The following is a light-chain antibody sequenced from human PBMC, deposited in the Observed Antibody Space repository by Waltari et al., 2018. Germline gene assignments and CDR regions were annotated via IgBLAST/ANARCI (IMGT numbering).Light chain of an antibody. CDR3: QQVNSFPAT. Sequence: DIQMTQSPSSVSAFVGASVTITWRASQSISNWVAWYQQKPGKAPKLLIYGASDLHSGVPSRFSGSGAGTDFTLTISSLQAEDFATYYCQQVNSFPATFGGGTTVEIK. J-gene: IGKJ4*01. CDR1: QSISNW. CDR2: GAS. V-gene: IGKV1-12*01.